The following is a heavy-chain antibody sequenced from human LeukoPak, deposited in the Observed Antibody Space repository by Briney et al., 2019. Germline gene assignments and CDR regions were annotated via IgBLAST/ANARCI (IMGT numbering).Heavy chain of an antibody. J-gene: IGHJ5*02. CDR1: GYTFTGHY. V-gene: IGHV1-2*02. Sequence: ASVKVSCKASGYTFTGHYMHWVRQAPGQGLEWMGWINPNSGGTNYAQKFQGRVTMTRDTSISTAYMELSRLRSDDTAVYYCARDGYSSSWYASIPTNVACWFDPWGQGTLVTVSS. CDR3: ARDGYSSSWYASIPTNVACWFDP. CDR2: INPNSGGT. D-gene: IGHD6-13*01.